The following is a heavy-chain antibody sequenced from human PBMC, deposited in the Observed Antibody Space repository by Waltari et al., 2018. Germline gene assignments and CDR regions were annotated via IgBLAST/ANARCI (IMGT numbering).Heavy chain of an antibody. CDR2: INPNSGGT. J-gene: IGHJ5*02. Sequence: QVQLVQSGAEVKKPGASVKFTCTASGYTFTGHHMHWVRQAPGQGLEWMGWINPNSGGTNYAQKFQGWVTMTRDTSISTAYMELSRLRSDDTAVYYCARATVGGWFDPWGQGTLVTVSS. CDR3: ARATVGGWFDP. V-gene: IGHV1-2*04. CDR1: GYTFTGHH. D-gene: IGHD2-15*01.